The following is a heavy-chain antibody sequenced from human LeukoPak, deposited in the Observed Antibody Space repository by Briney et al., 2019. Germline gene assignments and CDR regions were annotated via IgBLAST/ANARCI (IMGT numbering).Heavy chain of an antibody. V-gene: IGHV3-30*02. CDR1: GFTFSSYG. Sequence: GGSLGLSCAASGFTFSSYGMHWVRQAPGKGLEWVAFIRYDGSNKYYADSVKGPFTISRDNSKNTLYLQMNSLRAEDTAVYYCAKDRRIYCSSTSCYTGDCWGQGTLVTVSS. D-gene: IGHD2-2*02. CDR3: AKDRRIYCSSTSCYTGDC. CDR2: IRYDGSNK. J-gene: IGHJ4*02.